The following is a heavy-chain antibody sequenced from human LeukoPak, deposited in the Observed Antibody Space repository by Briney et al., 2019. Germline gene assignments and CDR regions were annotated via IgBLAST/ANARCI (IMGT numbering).Heavy chain of an antibody. D-gene: IGHD3-22*01. J-gene: IGHJ4*02. CDR1: GFTFSHYA. CDR2: IGGGGDGA. V-gene: IGHV3-23*01. Sequence: RPGGSLRLSCAASGFTFSHYAMRWARQAPGKGLEWLSEIGGGGDGAYHADSVKGRFTISRDNSKNTLYLQMNSLRAEDTAVYYCAKDHGGYYYDSSGYYYLSQGTLVTVSS. CDR3: AKDHGGYYYDSSGYYY.